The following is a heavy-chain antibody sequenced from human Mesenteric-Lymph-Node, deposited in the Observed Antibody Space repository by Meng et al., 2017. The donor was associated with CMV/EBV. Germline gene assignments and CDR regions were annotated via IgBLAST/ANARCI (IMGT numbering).Heavy chain of an antibody. J-gene: IGHJ4*02. Sequence: LSLTCAASGFSFDDYTRAPGKGLEWVSLISWDGGSTHYADSEKGRFTISRDNSKNTLYLQMNSLRAEDTAVYYCARAANDFRSGYYTSPYDYWGQGTLVTVSS. D-gene: IGHD3-3*01. V-gene: IGHV3-43*01. CDR2: ISWDGGST. CDR3: ARAANDFRSGYYTSPYDY. CDR1: GFSFDDYT.